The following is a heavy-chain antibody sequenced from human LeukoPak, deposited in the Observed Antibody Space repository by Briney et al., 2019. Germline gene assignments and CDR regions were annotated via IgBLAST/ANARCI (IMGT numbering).Heavy chain of an antibody. CDR3: AGAFLGGYDGGYWFDP. J-gene: IGHJ5*02. CDR1: GGSISSYY. D-gene: IGHD5-12*01. CDR2: IYYSGST. V-gene: IGHV4-59*01. Sequence: SETLSLTCTVSGGSISSYYWSWIRQPPGKGLEWIGYIYYSGSTNYNPSLKSRVTISVDTSKNQFSLKLSSVTAADTAVYYCAGAFLGGYDGGYWFDPWGQGTLVTVSS.